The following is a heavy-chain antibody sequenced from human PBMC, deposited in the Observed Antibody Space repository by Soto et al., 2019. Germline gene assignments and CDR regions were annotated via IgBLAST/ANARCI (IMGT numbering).Heavy chain of an antibody. CDR3: ARSPYSSGWYSHFDY. CDR2: INAGNGNT. V-gene: IGHV1-3*01. J-gene: IGHJ4*02. CDR1: GYTFTSYA. D-gene: IGHD6-19*01. Sequence: GASVKVSCKASGYTFTSYAMHWVRQAPGQRLEWMGWINAGNGNTKYSQKFQGRVTITRDTSASTAYMELSSLRSEDTAVYYCARSPYSSGWYSHFDYWGQGTLVTVSS.